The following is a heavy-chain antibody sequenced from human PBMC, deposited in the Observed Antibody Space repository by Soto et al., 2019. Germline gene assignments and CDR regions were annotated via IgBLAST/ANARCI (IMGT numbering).Heavy chain of an antibody. CDR3: AKEDVGGYYYSGL. D-gene: IGHD1-26*01. CDR1: GFTFSDDT. J-gene: IGHJ4*02. V-gene: IGHV3-11*01. CDR2: INSIGSTI. Sequence: PGGSLRLSCIASGFTFSDDTMSWIRQAPGKGMEWIAYINSIGSTIYYADSVKGRFTISRDNAKNSLYLQMNNLRAEDTAVYYCAKEDVGGYYYSGLWGRGTLVTVSS.